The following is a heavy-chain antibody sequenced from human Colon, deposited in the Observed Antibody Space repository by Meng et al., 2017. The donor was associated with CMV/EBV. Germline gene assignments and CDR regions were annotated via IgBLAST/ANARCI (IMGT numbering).Heavy chain of an antibody. V-gene: IGHV3-11*04. Sequence: GESLKISCAVSGLTISDRHMSWIRQAPGKGLEWIIYVTRDSMIYSADSVRGRFTISRDNAKNSMYLQMNSLRAEDTAVYYCTRDRYRYCSSTSCYYYGMDVWGQGTTVTVSS. CDR3: TRDRYRYCSSTSCYYYGMDV. CDR1: GLTISDRH. CDR2: VTRDSMI. D-gene: IGHD2-2*01. J-gene: IGHJ6*02.